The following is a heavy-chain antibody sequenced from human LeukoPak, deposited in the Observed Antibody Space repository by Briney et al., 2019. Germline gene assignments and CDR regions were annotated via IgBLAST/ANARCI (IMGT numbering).Heavy chain of an antibody. J-gene: IGHJ4*02. Sequence: PSETLSLTCTVSDVSFSTYYWSWIRQPPGKGLEWIGYIYYSGTTNYNPSLKSRVTMSVDTSKNQFSLRLNSVTAADTAVYYCARDGGSGGRLFDSWGQGTLVTVSP. CDR3: ARDGGSGGRLFDS. CDR1: DVSFSTYY. CDR2: IYYSGTT. V-gene: IGHV4-59*01. D-gene: IGHD2-15*01.